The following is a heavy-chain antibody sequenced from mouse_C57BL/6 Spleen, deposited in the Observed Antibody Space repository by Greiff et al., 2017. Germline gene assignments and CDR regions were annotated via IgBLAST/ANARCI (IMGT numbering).Heavy chain of an antibody. J-gene: IGHJ4*01. CDR1: GFTFSDYG. CDR2: ISSGRSTI. V-gene: IGHV5-17*01. CDR3: AKGHYYGSSPYAMDY. D-gene: IGHD1-1*01. Sequence: EVKLVESGGGLVKPGGSLKLSCAASGFTFSDYGMHWVRQAPEKGLEWVAYISSGRSTIYYADTVTGSFTISRDNAKNTLFLQMTSLRSEDTAMYYCAKGHYYGSSPYAMDYWGQGTSVTVSS.